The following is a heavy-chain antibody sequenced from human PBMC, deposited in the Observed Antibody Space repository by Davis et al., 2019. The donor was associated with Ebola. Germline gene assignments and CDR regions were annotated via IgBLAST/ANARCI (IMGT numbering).Heavy chain of an antibody. D-gene: IGHD3-22*01. CDR3: ARSSGYWGRATGWGWFDP. CDR2: INHSGST. V-gene: IGHV4-4*02. Sequence: MPSETLSLTCAVSGGSISSSNWWSWVRQPPGKGLEWIGEINHSGSTNYNPSLKSRVTISVDTSKNQFSLKLSSVTAADTAVYYCARSSGYWGRATGWGWFDPWGQGTLVTVSS. CDR1: GGSISSSNW. J-gene: IGHJ5*02.